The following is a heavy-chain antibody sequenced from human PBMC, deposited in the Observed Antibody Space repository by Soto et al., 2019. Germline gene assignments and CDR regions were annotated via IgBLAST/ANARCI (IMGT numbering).Heavy chain of an antibody. V-gene: IGHV3-23*01. J-gene: IGHJ4*02. CDR1: GFTFSSYA. Sequence: GGSLRLSCAASGFTFSSYAMSWVRQAPGKGLEWVPGISGSGGSTYYADSVKGRFTISRDNSKNTLYLQMNSLRAEDTAVYYCAKDRKSGSGWYWDYWGQGTLVTVSS. D-gene: IGHD6-19*01. CDR2: ISGSGGST. CDR3: AKDRKSGSGWYWDY.